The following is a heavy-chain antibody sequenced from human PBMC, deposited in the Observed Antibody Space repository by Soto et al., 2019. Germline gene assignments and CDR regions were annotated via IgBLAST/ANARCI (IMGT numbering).Heavy chain of an antibody. Sequence: QVQLQESGPGLVKPSQTLSLTCTVSGGSISSGDYYWSWIRQPPGKGLEWIGYIYYSGSTYYNPSLKSRVTISVDTSKNQFSLKLSSVTAADTAVYYWARDSGYDNTQDYYYGMDVWGQGTTVTVSS. CDR1: GGSISSGDYY. D-gene: IGHD5-12*01. J-gene: IGHJ6*02. CDR3: ARDSGYDNTQDYYYGMDV. V-gene: IGHV4-30-4*01. CDR2: IYYSGST.